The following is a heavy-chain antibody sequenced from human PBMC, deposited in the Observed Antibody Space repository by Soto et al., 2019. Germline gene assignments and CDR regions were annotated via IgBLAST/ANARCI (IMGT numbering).Heavy chain of an antibody. Sequence: GESLKISCVGSGYSFTTYWIVLVRQMSGKGREWMGINYPTVSDTRYSPSFQGQVTISADKSISTAYLQWSSLKASDTATYYCASRVGVNDAFDIWGQGTMVTVSS. CDR3: ASRVGVNDAFDI. CDR2: NYPTVSDT. CDR1: GYSFTTYW. D-gene: IGHD1-26*01. J-gene: IGHJ3*02. V-gene: IGHV5-51*03.